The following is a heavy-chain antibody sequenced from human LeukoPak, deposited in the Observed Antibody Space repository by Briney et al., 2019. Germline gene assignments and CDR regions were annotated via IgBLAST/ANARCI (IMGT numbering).Heavy chain of an antibody. D-gene: IGHD5-24*01. CDR1: GGSISSGSYY. J-gene: IGHJ4*02. CDR3: ARGESDGYNL. Sequence: SETLSLTCTVSGGSISSGSYYWSWIRQPAGKGLEWIGRIYTSGSTNYNPSLKSRVTISVDTSKNQFSLKLSSVTAADTAVYYCARGESDGYNLWGQGTLVTVSS. V-gene: IGHV4-61*02. CDR2: IYTSGST.